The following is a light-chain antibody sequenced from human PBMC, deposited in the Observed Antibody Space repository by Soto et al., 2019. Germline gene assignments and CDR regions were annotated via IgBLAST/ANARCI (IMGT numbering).Light chain of an antibody. CDR2: SNN. CDR3: AAWDDSLNGPYVV. J-gene: IGLJ2*01. CDR1: SSNIGSNT. V-gene: IGLV1-44*01. Sequence: QSVLTQPPSASGPPGQRVTISCSGSSSNIGSNTVNWYQQLPGTAPKLLIHSNNQRPSGVPDRFSGSKSGTSASLAISGLQSEDEADYYCAAWDDSLNGPYVVFGGGTKLTVL.